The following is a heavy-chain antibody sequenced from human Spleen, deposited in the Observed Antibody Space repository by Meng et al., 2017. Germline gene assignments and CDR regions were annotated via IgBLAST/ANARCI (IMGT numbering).Heavy chain of an antibody. CDR3: AKSTRLAYCGADCSHAMDV. V-gene: IGHV3-7*03. CDR2: IKQDGSVQ. D-gene: IGHD2-21*02. CDR1: GFTIITNW. Sequence: GESLKISCAASGFTIITNWMGWVRQAPGKGLEWVANIKQDGSVQYYVGSVKGRFLVSRDNSRNSLYLQLNSLRAEDTAIYYCAKSTRLAYCGADCSHAMDVWGQGTTVTVSS. J-gene: IGHJ6*02.